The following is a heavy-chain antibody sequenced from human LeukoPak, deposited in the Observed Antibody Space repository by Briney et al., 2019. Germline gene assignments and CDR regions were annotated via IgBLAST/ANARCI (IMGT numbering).Heavy chain of an antibody. D-gene: IGHD1-26*01. CDR2: INPNSGRT. J-gene: IGHJ4*02. CDR1: GYTFTGYY. CDR3: ARWMVGAFYYFDY. V-gene: IGHV1-2*02. Sequence: ASVKVSCKASGYTFTGYYMHWVRQAPGQGLEWMGWINPNSGRTNYAQKFQGRVTMTRDTSISTAYMELSRLRSDDTAVYYCARWMVGAFYYFDYWGQGTLVNGSS.